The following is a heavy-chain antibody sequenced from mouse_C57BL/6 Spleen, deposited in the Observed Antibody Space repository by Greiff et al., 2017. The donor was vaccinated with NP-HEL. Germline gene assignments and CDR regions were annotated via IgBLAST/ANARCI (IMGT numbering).Heavy chain of an antibody. CDR3: AGGWTPDY. V-gene: IGHV3-6*01. J-gene: IGHJ2*01. Sequence: EVQLQESGPGLVKPSQSLSLTCSVTGYSITSGYYWNWIRQFPGNKLEWMGYISYDGSNNYNPSLKNRISITRDTSKNQFFLKLNSVTTEDTATYYCAGGWTPDYWGQGTTLTVSS. CDR1: GYSITSGYY. D-gene: IGHD1-1*02. CDR2: ISYDGSN.